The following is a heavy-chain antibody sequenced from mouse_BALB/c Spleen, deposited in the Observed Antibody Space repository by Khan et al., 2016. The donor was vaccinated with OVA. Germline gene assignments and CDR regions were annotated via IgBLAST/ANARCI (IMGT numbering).Heavy chain of an antibody. Sequence: QVQLQQSGPELVKPGASVKMSCKASGYTFTDYVISWVKQRTGQGLESIGEIYPGSGSTYYTEKLKGKATLTADKSSNTAYMQISSMTSDDSAVYCCARPAYYYGSRSYCYFNVWGAGTTVTVSS. D-gene: IGHD1-1*01. J-gene: IGHJ1*01. V-gene: IGHV1-77*01. CDR2: IYPGSGST. CDR3: ARPAYYYGSRSYCYFNV. CDR1: GYTFTDYV.